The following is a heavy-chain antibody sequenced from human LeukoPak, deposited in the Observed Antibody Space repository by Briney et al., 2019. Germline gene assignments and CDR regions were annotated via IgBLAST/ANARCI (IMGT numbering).Heavy chain of an antibody. J-gene: IGHJ5*02. Sequence: GGSLRLSCAASGFTFSNYWMRWVRQAPGKGLVWVSRINSDGINTSYADSVKGRFTISRDNAKNTLNLQMNSLRAEDTAVYYCARGLGQYYDTSDNWFDPWGQGTLVTVSS. CDR3: ARGLGQYYDTSDNWFDP. CDR2: INSDGINT. V-gene: IGHV3-74*01. D-gene: IGHD3-22*01. CDR1: GFTFSNYW.